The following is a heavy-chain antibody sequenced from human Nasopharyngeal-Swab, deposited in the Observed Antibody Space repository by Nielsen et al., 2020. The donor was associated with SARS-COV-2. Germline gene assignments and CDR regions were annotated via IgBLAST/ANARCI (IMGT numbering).Heavy chain of an antibody. CDR1: GGSLSGHY. V-gene: IGHV4-34*01. CDR3: ARGRGGQQLVRTYYYYGLDV. Sequence: GSLRLSCGVYGGSLSGHYWSWIRQPPGKGLEWIGEINHSGTTNYKPSLKSRVPISVDTSKNQFSLKVRSVSAADTAIYFCARGRGGQQLVRTYYYYGLDVWGQGTTVTVSS. D-gene: IGHD1-1*01. CDR2: INHSGTT. J-gene: IGHJ6*02.